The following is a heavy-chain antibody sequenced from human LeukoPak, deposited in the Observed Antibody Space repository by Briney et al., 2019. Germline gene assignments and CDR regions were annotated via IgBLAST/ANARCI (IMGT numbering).Heavy chain of an antibody. Sequence: GASVKVSCKASGGTFSSYAISWVRQAPGRGLEWMGGIIPIFGTANYAQKFQGRVTITTDESTSTAYMELSSLRSEDTAVYYCARDPTRPGIAAAGKGYNWFDPWGQGTLVTVSS. J-gene: IGHJ5*02. D-gene: IGHD6-13*01. CDR2: IIPIFGTA. V-gene: IGHV1-69*05. CDR3: ARDPTRPGIAAAGKGYNWFDP. CDR1: GGTFSSYA.